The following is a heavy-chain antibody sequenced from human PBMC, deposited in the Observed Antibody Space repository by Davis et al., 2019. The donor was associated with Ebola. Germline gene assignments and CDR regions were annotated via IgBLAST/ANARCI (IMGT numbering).Heavy chain of an antibody. CDR3: AKDGRGGDFWTGYYPDY. Sequence: SLKISCAASGITFSSYTMHWVRQAPGKGLEWVSGIGWNSGTIGYADSVKGRFTISRDNAKNSLYLQMNSLRAEDTALYYCAKDGRGGDFWTGYYPDYWGQGTLVTVSS. J-gene: IGHJ4*02. V-gene: IGHV3-9*01. D-gene: IGHD3/OR15-3a*01. CDR1: GITFSSYT. CDR2: IGWNSGTI.